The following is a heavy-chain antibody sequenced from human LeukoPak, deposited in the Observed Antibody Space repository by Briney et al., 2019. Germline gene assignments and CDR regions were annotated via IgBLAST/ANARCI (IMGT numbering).Heavy chain of an antibody. CDR2: ISYDGSNK. Sequence: AGGSLRLSCAASGFTFSSYAMHWVRQAPGKGLEWVAVISYDGSNKYYADSVKGRFTISRDNPKSTLYLQMNSLRAEDTAVYYCARDRERWLQTFDYWGQGTLVTVSS. D-gene: IGHD5-24*01. CDR1: GFTFSSYA. V-gene: IGHV3-30-3*01. J-gene: IGHJ4*02. CDR3: ARDRERWLQTFDY.